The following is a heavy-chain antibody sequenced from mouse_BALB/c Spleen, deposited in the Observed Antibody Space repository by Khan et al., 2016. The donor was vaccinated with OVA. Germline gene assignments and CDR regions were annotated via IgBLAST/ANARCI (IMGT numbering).Heavy chain of an antibody. J-gene: IGHJ2*01. CDR1: GYSITSDYA. V-gene: IGHV3-2*02. CDR3: ARSIMAN. Sequence: VQLQQSGPGLVKPSQSLSLTCTVTGYSITSDYAWNWIRQFPGNKLEWMGYISYSGSTSYNPSLKSRIFFTRDKSKNQFFLQLNSVTTEDTATYYCARSIMANWGQGTTLTVSS. CDR2: ISYSGST.